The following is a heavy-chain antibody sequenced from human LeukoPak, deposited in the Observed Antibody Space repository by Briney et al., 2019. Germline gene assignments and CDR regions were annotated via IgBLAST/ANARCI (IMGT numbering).Heavy chain of an antibody. J-gene: IGHJ4*02. CDR2: IYYSGST. CDR3: ARRHPSSGYSSSWYYFDY. Sequence: PSETLSLTCTVSGGSISSGGYYWSWIRQHPGKGLEWIGYIYYSGSTYYNPSLKSRVTISVDTSKNQFSLKLSSVTAADTAVYYCARRHPSSGYSSSWYYFDYWGQGTLVTVSS. V-gene: IGHV4-31*03. CDR1: GGSISSGGYY. D-gene: IGHD6-13*01.